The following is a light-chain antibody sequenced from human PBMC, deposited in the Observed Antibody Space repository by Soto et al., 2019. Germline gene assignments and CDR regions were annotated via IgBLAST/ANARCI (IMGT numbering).Light chain of an antibody. Sequence: DIQMTQSPSSLSASLGDRVTITCQASQDIYNYLIWYQQRPGKAPKLLIYAASNLETGVPSRFSGSGSGTDFTFTISSLQPEDVATYYCQQYDNFPITFGQGTRLEI. CDR2: AAS. J-gene: IGKJ5*01. CDR3: QQYDNFPIT. CDR1: QDIYNY. V-gene: IGKV1-33*01.